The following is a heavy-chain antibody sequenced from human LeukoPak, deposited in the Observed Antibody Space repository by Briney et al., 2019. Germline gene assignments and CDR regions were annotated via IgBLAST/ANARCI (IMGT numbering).Heavy chain of an antibody. CDR3: ARGGSLQLVPS. D-gene: IGHD6-6*01. V-gene: IGHV4-59*01. CDR1: GGSISSYC. CDR2: IYYSGST. Sequence: SETLSLTCTVSGGSISSYCWSWVRQPPGKGLEWIGYIYYSGSTNYNPSLKSRVTISIDTSKNQFSLKLSSVTAADTAVYYCARGGSLQLVPSWGQGTLVTVSS. J-gene: IGHJ4*02.